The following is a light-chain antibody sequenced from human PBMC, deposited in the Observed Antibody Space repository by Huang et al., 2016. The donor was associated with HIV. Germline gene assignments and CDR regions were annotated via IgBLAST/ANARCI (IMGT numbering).Light chain of an antibody. Sequence: DIQMTQSPSSLSASVGDRVTITCRASQSISTYLNWYQQKPGKAPKLLIHVASTLQSGVPSRFSGSGAGTDCTLTISSLQPEDFATYYCQQSDSTPLTFGGGTKVENK. CDR3: QQSDSTPLT. CDR1: QSISTY. J-gene: IGKJ4*01. V-gene: IGKV1-39*01. CDR2: VAS.